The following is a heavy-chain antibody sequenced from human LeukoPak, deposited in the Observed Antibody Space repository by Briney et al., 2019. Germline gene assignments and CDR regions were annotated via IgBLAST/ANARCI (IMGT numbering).Heavy chain of an antibody. V-gene: IGHV3-23*01. CDR1: GFTFSSYA. CDR3: SNHIVVVPAAIST. CDR2: ISGSGGRT. Sequence: GGSLRLSCAASGFTFSSYAMSWVRQPPGKGLEELSAISGSGGRTYYANFVKGRLTSSSDNSKNTLYLQMNNMKEEDTPVNYFSNHIVVVPAAISTWGEGTLVTVSS. D-gene: IGHD2-2*01. J-gene: IGHJ4*02.